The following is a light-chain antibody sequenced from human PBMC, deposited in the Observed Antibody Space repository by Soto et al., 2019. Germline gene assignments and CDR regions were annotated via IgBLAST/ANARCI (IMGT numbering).Light chain of an antibody. CDR3: QQRSNWPIT. CDR1: QSVSSY. J-gene: IGKJ5*01. CDR2: DAS. Sequence: EIVLTQSPATLSLSPGERPTLSCRASQSVSSYLAWYQQKHGQXPRXXIYDASNRATGIPARFSGSGSGTDFTITISSLEPEDCEVYDCQQRSNWPITFGQGARLEIK. V-gene: IGKV3-11*01.